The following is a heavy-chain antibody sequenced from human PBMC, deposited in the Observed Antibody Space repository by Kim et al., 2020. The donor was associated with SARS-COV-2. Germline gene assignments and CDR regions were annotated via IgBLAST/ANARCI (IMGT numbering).Heavy chain of an antibody. CDR1: GDSVSSTTYY. CDR2: INYSGTS. CDR3: ARRGKSRWFDP. V-gene: IGHV4-39*01. J-gene: IGHJ5*02. Sequence: ETLSLTCAVSGDSVSSTTYYWGWFRQPPGKGLEWIGSINYSGTSFYNPSLKSPVTISIDTSKNQFSLKVKSVTAADTAVYYCARRGKSRWFDPWGQGSLV.